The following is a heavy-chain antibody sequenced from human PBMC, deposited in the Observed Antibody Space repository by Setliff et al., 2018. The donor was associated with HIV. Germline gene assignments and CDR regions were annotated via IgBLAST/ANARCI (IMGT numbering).Heavy chain of an antibody. CDR1: GFTFSSYA. J-gene: IGHJ4*02. CDR2: ISGSRGST. Sequence: GGSLRLSCAASGFTFSSYAMSWVRQAPGKGLEWVSAISGSRGSTFYADSVKGRFTISRDNSKNTLYLQMNSLRAEDTAIYYCARGPQYNFWGGYLGLWGQGTLGTVSS. D-gene: IGHD3-3*01. V-gene: IGHV3-23*01. CDR3: ARGPQYNFWGGYLGL.